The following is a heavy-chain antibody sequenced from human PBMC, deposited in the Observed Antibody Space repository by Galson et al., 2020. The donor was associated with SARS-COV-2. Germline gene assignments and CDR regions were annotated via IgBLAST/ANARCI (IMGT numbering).Heavy chain of an antibody. CDR3: AREADCFLVVTATRMCYFDY. CDR2: INSSGST. D-gene: IGHD2-21*02. Sequence: SETLSLTCAVYGGSISGYYWSWIRQPPGKGLEWIGEINSSGSTNYNPSLKSRVTISVDTSKNHFSLKLSSVTAADTAVYYCAREADCFLVVTATRMCYFDYWCLGTLATVSS. J-gene: IGHJ4*02. CDR1: GGSISGYY. V-gene: IGHV4-34*01.